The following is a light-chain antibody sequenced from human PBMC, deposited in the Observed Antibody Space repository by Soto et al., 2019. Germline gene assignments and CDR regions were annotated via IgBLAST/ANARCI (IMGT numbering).Light chain of an antibody. J-gene: IGLJ2*01. CDR1: VSEVAGYTY. Sequence: QSALTQPASVSGSPGQSITISCTGAVSEVAGYTYVSWYQQHPGKGPKVIIYDVSNRPSGVSNRFSGSKSGTTASLTLSGLQAEDEADYYCSSFTSILGLFGGGTTLTVL. CDR2: DVS. CDR3: SSFTSILGL. V-gene: IGLV2-14*03.